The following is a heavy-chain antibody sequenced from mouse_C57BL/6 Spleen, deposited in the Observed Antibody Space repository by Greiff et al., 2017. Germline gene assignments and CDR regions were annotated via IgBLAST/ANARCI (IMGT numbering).Heavy chain of an antibody. CDR3: TTCITTVDY. D-gene: IGHD1-1*01. CDR2: IDPENGDT. Sequence: EVQLQQSGAELVRPGASVKLSCTASGFNIKDDYMHWVKQRPEQGLEWIGWIDPENGDTEYASKFQGKATITADTSSNTAYLQLSSLTSEDTAVYYCTTCITTVDYWGQGTTLTVSS. V-gene: IGHV14-4*01. CDR1: GFNIKDDY. J-gene: IGHJ2*01.